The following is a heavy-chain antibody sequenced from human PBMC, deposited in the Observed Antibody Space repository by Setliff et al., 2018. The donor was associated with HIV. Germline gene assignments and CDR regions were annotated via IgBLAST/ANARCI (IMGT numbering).Heavy chain of an antibody. Sequence: SETLSLTCAVYGRSFSGYYWNWIRQSPGKGLEWTGEINHSGGTNYNPSLKSRVTMSIDTSKNQFSLNVSSVTAADTAVYYCARGWGHDGFDFWGQGTMVTVSS. CDR2: INHSGGT. D-gene: IGHD7-27*01. J-gene: IGHJ3*01. V-gene: IGHV4-34*01. CDR1: GRSFSGYY. CDR3: ARGWGHDGFDF.